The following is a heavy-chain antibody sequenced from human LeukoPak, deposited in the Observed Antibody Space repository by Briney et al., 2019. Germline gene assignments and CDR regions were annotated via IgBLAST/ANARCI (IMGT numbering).Heavy chain of an antibody. Sequence: SSVKVSCKASGYTFTSYYMHWVRQAPGQGLEWMGIINPSGGSTSYAQKFQGRVTMTRDTSTSTVYMELSSLRSEDTAVYYCARSGNYDSSGYPFDCWGQGTLVTVSS. CDR2: INPSGGST. CDR1: GYTFTSYY. CDR3: ARSGNYDSSGYPFDC. V-gene: IGHV1-46*01. D-gene: IGHD3-22*01. J-gene: IGHJ4*02.